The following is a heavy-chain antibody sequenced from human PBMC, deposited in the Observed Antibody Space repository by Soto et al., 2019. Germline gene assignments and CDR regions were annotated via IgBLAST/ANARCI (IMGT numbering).Heavy chain of an antibody. CDR1: RDTFNKYA. J-gene: IGHJ6*02. V-gene: IGHV1-69*01. D-gene: IGHD3-16*01. Sequence: QVQLVQSGAEVKKPGSSVKVSCKTSRDTFNKYAFNWVRQAPGQGLEWMGWIIPIFSSRNYAEKFQGRVTITADDSTSTAYMYLRSLRLEDTAFYYCARGEPYLGVWGQATTVTVS. CDR3: ARGEPYLGV. CDR2: IIPIFSSR.